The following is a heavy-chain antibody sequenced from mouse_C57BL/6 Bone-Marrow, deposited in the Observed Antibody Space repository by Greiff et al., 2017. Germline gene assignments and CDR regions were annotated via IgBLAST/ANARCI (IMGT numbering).Heavy chain of an antibody. V-gene: IGHV1-82*01. J-gene: IGHJ2*01. D-gene: IGHD2-12*01. CDR3: ASGAYYSFLYFDY. CDR1: GYAFSSSW. CDR2: IYPGDGDT. Sequence: QVQLQQSGPELVKPGASVKISCKASGYAFSSSWMNWVKQRPGKGLEWIGRIYPGDGDTNYNGKFKGKATLTADKSSSSAYMQLSSLTSEDSAVYFCASGAYYSFLYFDYWGQGTTLTVSS.